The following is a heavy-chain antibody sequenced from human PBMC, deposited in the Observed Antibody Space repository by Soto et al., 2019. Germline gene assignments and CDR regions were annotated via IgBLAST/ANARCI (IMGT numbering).Heavy chain of an antibody. Sequence: PGGSLRLSCAASGFTFSSYAMSWVRQAPGKGLEWVSGISGSGGSTNHADSVKGRFTISRDNSKKTLYLQMNSLRAEDTAVYYCAKDRPRGCSGGSCYSGAQWGQGTLVTVSS. V-gene: IGHV3-23*01. CDR3: AKDRPRGCSGGSCYSGAQ. CDR2: ISGSGGST. CDR1: GFTFSSYA. J-gene: IGHJ4*02. D-gene: IGHD2-15*01.